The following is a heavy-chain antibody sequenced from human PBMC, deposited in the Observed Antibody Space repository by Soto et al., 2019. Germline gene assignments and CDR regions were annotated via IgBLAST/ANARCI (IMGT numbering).Heavy chain of an antibody. J-gene: IGHJ4*02. CDR3: ARGRVYLGYFDY. Sequence: SETLSLTCAVYGGSFSGYYWSWIRQPPGKGLEWIGEINHSGSTNYNPSLKSRVTISVDTSKNQFSLKLSSVTAADTAVYYCARGRVYLGYFDYWGQGTLVTVSS. CDR1: GGSFSGYY. V-gene: IGHV4-34*01. CDR2: INHSGST. D-gene: IGHD2-21*01.